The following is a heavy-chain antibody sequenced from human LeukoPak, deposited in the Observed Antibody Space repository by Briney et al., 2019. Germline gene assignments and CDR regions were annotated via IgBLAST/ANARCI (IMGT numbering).Heavy chain of an antibody. CDR3: ARHYSSGAAGHFFDY. Sequence: PSETLSLTCTVSGDSISSYYWSWIRQPPGRGLEWIGYIYYSGSPNYNPSLKSRVTISLDTSKNQFSLKLYSVTAADTAVYYCARHYSSGAAGHFFDYWGQGTLVTVSS. J-gene: IGHJ4*02. CDR2: IYYSGSP. CDR1: GDSISSYY. V-gene: IGHV4-59*08. D-gene: IGHD6-13*01.